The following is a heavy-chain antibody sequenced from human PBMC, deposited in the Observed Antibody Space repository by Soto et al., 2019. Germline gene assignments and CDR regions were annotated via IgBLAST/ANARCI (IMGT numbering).Heavy chain of an antibody. D-gene: IGHD5-18*01. Sequence: QVQLVESGGGVVQPGRSLRLSCAASGFTFSSYAMHWVRQAPGKGLEWVAVISYDGSNKYYADSVKGRFTISRDNSKNTLYLQMNSLRAEDTAVYYCAREKGTRGGYSYVYYFDYWGQGTLVTVSS. V-gene: IGHV3-30-3*01. CDR1: GFTFSSYA. CDR2: ISYDGSNK. CDR3: AREKGTRGGYSYVYYFDY. J-gene: IGHJ4*02.